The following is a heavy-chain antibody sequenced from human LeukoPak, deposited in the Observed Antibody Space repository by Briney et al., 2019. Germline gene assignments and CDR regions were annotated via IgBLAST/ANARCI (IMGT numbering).Heavy chain of an antibody. V-gene: IGHV4-59*08. CDR3: ASGRDLLTGNEY. Sequence: SSETLSLTCTVSGGSISSYYWSWIRQPPGKGLEWIGYIYYSGSTNYNPSLKSRVTISVDTSKNQFSLKLSSVTAADTAVYYCASGRDLLTGNEYWGQGSLVTVSS. CDR1: GGSISSYY. D-gene: IGHD3-9*01. J-gene: IGHJ4*02. CDR2: IYYSGST.